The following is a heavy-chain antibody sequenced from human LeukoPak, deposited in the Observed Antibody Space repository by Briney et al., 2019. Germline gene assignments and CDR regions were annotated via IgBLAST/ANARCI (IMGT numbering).Heavy chain of an antibody. CDR2: ISGSGGST. J-gene: IGHJ4*02. D-gene: IGHD3-3*01. CDR1: GFTFSSYA. V-gene: IGHV3-23*01. Sequence: GGSLRLSCAASGFTFSSYAMSWVRQAPGKGLEWVSGISGSGGSTYYADSVKGRFTISRDNSKNTLYLRMNSLRADDTAVYYCAKNPYMDFWSGYPYYFDYWGQGTLVTVSS. CDR3: AKNPYMDFWSGYPYYFDY.